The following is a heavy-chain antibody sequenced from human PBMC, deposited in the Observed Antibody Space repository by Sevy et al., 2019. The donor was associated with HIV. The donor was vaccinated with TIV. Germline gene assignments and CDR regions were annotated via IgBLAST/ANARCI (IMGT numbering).Heavy chain of an antibody. CDR1: GFAFSSHA. J-gene: IGHJ4*01. V-gene: IGHV3-30-3*01. Sequence: GGCLRLSCAASGFAFSSHAMHWVRQAPGKGLEWVGVISYEGTETFYAASVEGRFTISRDNSKNMLSLQINSLRPEDTAVYYCARDGGYSIKWYPLYWGQGTLVTVSS. D-gene: IGHD6-13*01. CDR3: ARDGGYSIKWYPLY. CDR2: ISYEGTET.